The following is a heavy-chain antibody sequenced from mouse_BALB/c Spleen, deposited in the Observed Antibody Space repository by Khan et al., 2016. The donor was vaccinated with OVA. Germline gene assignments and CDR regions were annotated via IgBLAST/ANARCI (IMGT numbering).Heavy chain of an antibody. V-gene: IGHV3-2*02. D-gene: IGHD2-3*01. Sequence: EVQLQESGPGLVKPSQSLSLTCTVTAYSITSDYAWNWIRQFPGNKLEWMGYISSSGSTNYNPALKSRISITRDQSKNQFFLQLNSVATEDTATYYCERDGSRYNYAMDYWGQGTSVTVSS. CDR2: ISSSGST. CDR3: ERDGSRYNYAMDY. J-gene: IGHJ4*01. CDR1: AYSITSDYA.